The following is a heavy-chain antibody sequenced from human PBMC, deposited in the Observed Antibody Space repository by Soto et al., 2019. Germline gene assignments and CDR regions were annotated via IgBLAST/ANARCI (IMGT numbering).Heavy chain of an antibody. D-gene: IGHD3-16*01. CDR3: AKVPALGSHYYYYGMDV. CDR2: ISGSGGST. J-gene: IGHJ6*02. V-gene: IGHV3-23*01. Sequence: GGSLRLSCAASGFTFSSYAMSWVRQAPGKGLEWVSAISGSGGSTYYADSVKGRFTISRDNSRNTLYLQMNSLRAEDTAVYYCAKVPALGSHYYYYGMDVWGQGTTVTVSS. CDR1: GFTFSSYA.